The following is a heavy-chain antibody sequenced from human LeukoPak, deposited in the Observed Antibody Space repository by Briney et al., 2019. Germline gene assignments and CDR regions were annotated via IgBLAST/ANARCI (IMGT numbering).Heavy chain of an antibody. J-gene: IGHJ4*02. CDR2: INTNTGNP. Sequence: ASVKVSCKASGYTFTSYAMNWVRQAPGQGLEWMGWINTNTGNPTYAQGFTGRFVFSLDTSVSTAYLQISSLKAEDTAVYYCARSYDSSGYSYDDFDYWGQGTLVTVSS. D-gene: IGHD3-22*01. CDR1: GYTFTSYA. CDR3: ARSYDSSGYSYDDFDY. V-gene: IGHV7-4-1*02.